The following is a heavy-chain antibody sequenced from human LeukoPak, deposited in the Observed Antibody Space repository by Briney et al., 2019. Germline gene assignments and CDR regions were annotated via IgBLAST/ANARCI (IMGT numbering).Heavy chain of an antibody. J-gene: IGHJ4*02. V-gene: IGHV3-66*01. CDR1: GFTVSSNY. Sequence: GGSLTLSCAASGFTVSSNYMSWVRQAPGKGLEWVSVIYSGGSTYYADSVKGRFTIPRDNSKNTLYLQMNSLRAEDTAVYYCARGLNVVVPAAMNFFDYWGQGTLVTVSA. D-gene: IGHD2-2*01. CDR3: ARGLNVVVPAAMNFFDY. CDR2: IYSGGST.